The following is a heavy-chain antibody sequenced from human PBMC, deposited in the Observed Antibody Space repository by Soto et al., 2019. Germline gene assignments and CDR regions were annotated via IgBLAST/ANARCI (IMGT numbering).Heavy chain of an antibody. CDR1: GDSISSSY. CDR3: ARGPPLLW. D-gene: IGHD2-21*01. Sequence: PSETLSLTCTVSGDSISSSYWSWIRQPPGKGLECIGYIYHSGSTYYNPSLKSRVTISVDRSKNQFSLKLSSVTAADTAVYYCARGPPLLWWSQGTLVTVSS. CDR2: IYHSGST. V-gene: IGHV4-59*12. J-gene: IGHJ4*02.